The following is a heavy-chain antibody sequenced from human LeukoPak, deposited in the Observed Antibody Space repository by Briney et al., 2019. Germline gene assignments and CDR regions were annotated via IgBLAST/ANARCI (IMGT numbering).Heavy chain of an antibody. D-gene: IGHD6-13*01. Sequence: PGRSLRLSCAASGFTFSSYGMHWVRQAPGKGLEWVAVIWYDGSNKYYADSVKGRFTISRDNSKNTLYLQMNSLRAEYTAVYYCARDKESRSRYFDYWGQGTLVTVSS. CDR3: ARDKESRSRYFDY. V-gene: IGHV3-33*01. CDR2: IWYDGSNK. CDR1: GFTFSSYG. J-gene: IGHJ4*02.